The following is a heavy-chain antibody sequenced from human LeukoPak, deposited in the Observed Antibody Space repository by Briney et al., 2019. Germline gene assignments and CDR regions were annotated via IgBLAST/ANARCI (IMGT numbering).Heavy chain of an antibody. CDR1: GGTFSSYA. CDR2: IIPILGIA. Sequence: GASVKVSCKASGGTFSSYAISWVRQAPGQGLEWMGRIIPILGIANYAQKFQGRDTITADKSTSTAYMELSSLRSEDTAVYYCARVRVGATWYFDYWGQGTLVTVSS. CDR3: ARVRVGATWYFDY. D-gene: IGHD1-26*01. J-gene: IGHJ4*02. V-gene: IGHV1-69*04.